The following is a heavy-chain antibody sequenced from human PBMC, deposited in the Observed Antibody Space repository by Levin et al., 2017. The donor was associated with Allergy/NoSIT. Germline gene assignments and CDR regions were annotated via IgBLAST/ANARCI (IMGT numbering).Heavy chain of an antibody. V-gene: IGHV3-11*01. Sequence: GESLKISCAASGFTFTDYYMSWIRQAPGKGLEWVSYISSGSSTIYYADSVKGRFTISRDNAKSSVSLQMNSLRAEDTAVYYCASGELSYYYYGMDLWGQGTTVTVSS. CDR2: ISSGSSTI. CDR3: ASGELSYYYYGMDL. CDR1: GFTFTDYY. D-gene: IGHD3-16*02. J-gene: IGHJ6*02.